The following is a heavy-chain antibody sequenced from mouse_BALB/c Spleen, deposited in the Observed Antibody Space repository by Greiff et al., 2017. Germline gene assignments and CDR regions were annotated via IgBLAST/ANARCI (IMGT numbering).Heavy chain of an antibody. D-gene: IGHD3-3*01. CDR3: ARVGALYYYAMDY. J-gene: IGHJ4*01. V-gene: IGHV5-6-3*01. CDR2: INSNGGST. CDR1: GFTFSSYG. Sequence: EVKLVESGGGLVQPGGSLKLSCAASGFTFSSYGMSWVRQTPDKRLELVATINSNGGSTYYPDSVKGRFTISRDNAKNTLYLQMSSLKSEDTAMYYCARVGALYYYAMDYWGQGTSVTVSS.